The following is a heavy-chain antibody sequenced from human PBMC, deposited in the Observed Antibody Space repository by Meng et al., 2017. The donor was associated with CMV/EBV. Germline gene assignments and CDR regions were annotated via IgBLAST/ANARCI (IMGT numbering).Heavy chain of an antibody. D-gene: IGHD2-15*01. CDR2: IIPMFGTA. CDR1: GGTFSSYA. Sequence: QGRLVQSGGEVKKRGSVVKVSCKGCGGTFSSYAISWVRKAPGQGLEWMGGIIPMFGTANYAQKFQGRVTITADESTSTAYMELSSLRSEDTAVYYCARNQPSRGWSHEDYWGQGTLVTVSS. J-gene: IGHJ4*02. V-gene: IGHV1-69*12. CDR3: ARNQPSRGWSHEDY.